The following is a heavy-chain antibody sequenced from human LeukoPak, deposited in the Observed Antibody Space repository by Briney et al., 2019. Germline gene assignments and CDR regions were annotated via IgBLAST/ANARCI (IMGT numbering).Heavy chain of an antibody. CDR3: AKGAEIDH. CDR2: MTGPADTT. J-gene: IGHJ4*02. CDR1: GLNSKTFA. V-gene: IGHV3-23*01. Sequence: GGSRRLSCAASGLNSKTFAMSGVRKPPGKGPEWLSAMTGPADTTYYAESVKGRLTISRDYSKSMVYLQMNSLRVEDTAIYYCAKGAEIDHWGQGTLVTVSS.